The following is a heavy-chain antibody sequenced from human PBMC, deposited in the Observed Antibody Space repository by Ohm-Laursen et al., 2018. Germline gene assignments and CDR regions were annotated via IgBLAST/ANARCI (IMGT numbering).Heavy chain of an antibody. Sequence: SDTLSLTCAVYGGSFSGYYWSWIRQPPGKGLEWIGEINHSGSTNYNPSLKSRVTISVDTSKNQFSLKLSSVTAADTAVYYCARVPIYYYDSSGYARRTFDYWDQGTLVTVSS. D-gene: IGHD3-22*01. J-gene: IGHJ4*02. CDR3: ARVPIYYYDSSGYARRTFDY. CDR2: INHSGST. V-gene: IGHV4-34*01. CDR1: GGSFSGYY.